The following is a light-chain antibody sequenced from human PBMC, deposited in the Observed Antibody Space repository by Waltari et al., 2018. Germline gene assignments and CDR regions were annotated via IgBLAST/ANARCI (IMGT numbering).Light chain of an antibody. CDR1: RSDIGAYNY. Sequence: SALTQPASVSGSPGQSIPISCTGSRSDIGAYNYFAWYQHFPDEAPKLLIYEVRNRPSGVSSRCSGSKSGNTASLTISGIQAEDEAHYYCSSYTNTFVVFGGGTKLTVL. V-gene: IGLV2-14*01. CDR3: SSYTNTFVV. CDR2: EVR. J-gene: IGLJ2*01.